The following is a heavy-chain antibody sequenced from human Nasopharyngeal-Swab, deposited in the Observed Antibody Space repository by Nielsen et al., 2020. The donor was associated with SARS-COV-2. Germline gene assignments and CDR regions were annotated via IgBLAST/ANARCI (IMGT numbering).Heavy chain of an antibody. CDR2: ISWHSDSI. D-gene: IGHD2-8*01. V-gene: IGHV3-9*01. J-gene: IGHJ6*02. CDR3: AREGMVYAMWEADGMDV. CDR1: GFTLDDYA. Sequence: GGSLRLSCAASGFTLDDYAMHWVRQAPGKGLEWVAGISWHSDSIGYADSVTGRFTISRDNAKNSLYLQMNSLRAEDTAVYYCAREGMVYAMWEADGMDVWGQWTTVTVSS.